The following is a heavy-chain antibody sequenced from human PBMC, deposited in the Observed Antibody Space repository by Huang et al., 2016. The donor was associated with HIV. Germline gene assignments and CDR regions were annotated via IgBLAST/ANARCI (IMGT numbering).Heavy chain of an antibody. D-gene: IGHD3-22*01. V-gene: IGHV1-18*01. CDR1: GYSFTDYG. J-gene: IGHJ3*01. CDR2: ISAFNGDT. CDR3: ARDPKYHRIGYYRQRRGIDV. Sequence: QAQLMQSGPEVKKPGASVKVSCKTSGYSFTDYGIPWVRQAPGQGPGWVGWISAFNGDTEIAQRLQGRVTLTTDTSTSMAYMELRSLRFDDTAVYFCARDPKYHRIGYYRQRRGIDVWGQGTMVSVSS.